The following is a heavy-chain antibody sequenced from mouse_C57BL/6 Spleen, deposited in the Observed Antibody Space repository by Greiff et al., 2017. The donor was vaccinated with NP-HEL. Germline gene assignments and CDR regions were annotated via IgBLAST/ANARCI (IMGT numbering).Heavy chain of an antibody. CDR2: ISDGGSYT. Sequence: EVHLVESGGGLVKPGGSLKLSCAASGFTFSSYAMSWVRQTPEKRLEWVATISDGGSYTYYPDNVKGRFTISRDKAKNNLYLQMSHLKSEDTAMYYCARDPLYPPYAMDYWGQGTSVTVSS. D-gene: IGHD1-1*01. CDR3: ARDPLYPPYAMDY. J-gene: IGHJ4*01. V-gene: IGHV5-4*01. CDR1: GFTFSSYA.